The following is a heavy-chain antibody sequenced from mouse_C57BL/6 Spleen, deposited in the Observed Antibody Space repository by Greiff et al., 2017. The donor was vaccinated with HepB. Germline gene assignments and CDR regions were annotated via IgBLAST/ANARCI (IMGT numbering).Heavy chain of an antibody. D-gene: IGHD1-1*01. Sequence: QVQLQQPGAELVKPGASVKLSCKASGYTFTSYWMDWVKQRPGQGLEWIGNIYPCNGDTNYNKKFKDKATLTVDTSSSTAYMQLSSLTSEDSAVYYGGRDVGSSRGWFAYWGKGTTVTVSS. V-gene: IGHV1-53*01. CDR2: IYPCNGDT. J-gene: IGHJ3*01. CDR3: GRDVGSSRGWFAY. CDR1: GYTFTSYW.